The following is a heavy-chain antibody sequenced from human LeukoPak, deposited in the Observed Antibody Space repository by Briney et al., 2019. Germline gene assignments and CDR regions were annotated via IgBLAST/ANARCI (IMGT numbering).Heavy chain of an antibody. CDR3: ARVEWYCSGGSCYGNWFDP. Sequence: PGGSLRLSCAASGLTFSDYYMSWIRQAPGKGLEWVSYISRSSSYTNYADSVKGRFTISRDNAKNSLYLQMNSLRAEDTAVYYCARVEWYCSGGSCYGNWFDPWGQGTLVTVSS. J-gene: IGHJ5*02. D-gene: IGHD2-15*01. CDR2: ISRSSSYT. CDR1: GLTFSDYY. V-gene: IGHV3-11*05.